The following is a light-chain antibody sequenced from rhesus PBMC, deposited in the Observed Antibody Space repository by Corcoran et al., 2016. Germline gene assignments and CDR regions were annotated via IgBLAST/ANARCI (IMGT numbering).Light chain of an antibody. CDR3: QQHNSYPLT. Sequence: DIQMTQSPSSLSASVGDTVTITCRESQGISIYLAWYQQKPGKALKPLIQYSSDLEIGVPSRFDASGSGNNFTRTISVLEPEDFATYYCQQHNSYPLTFGGGTKVELK. CDR2: YSS. J-gene: IGKJ4*01. CDR1: QGISIY. V-gene: IGKV1S3*01.